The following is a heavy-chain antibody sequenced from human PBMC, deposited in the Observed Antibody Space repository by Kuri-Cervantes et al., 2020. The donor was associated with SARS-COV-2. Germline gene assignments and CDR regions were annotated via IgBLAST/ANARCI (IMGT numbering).Heavy chain of an antibody. CDR3: TRDVSGLYILRPEYLQH. Sequence: GGSLRLSCAAYGFTFGDYAMSWVRQAPGKGLEWVGIIRSKVYGGTTEYAASVKGRFTISRDDSKSIAYLQMNSLKTEDTAVYYCTRDVSGLYILRPEYLQHWGQGTLVTVSS. D-gene: IGHD6-19*01. CDR1: GFTFGDYA. J-gene: IGHJ1*01. V-gene: IGHV3-49*04. CDR2: IRSKVYGGTT.